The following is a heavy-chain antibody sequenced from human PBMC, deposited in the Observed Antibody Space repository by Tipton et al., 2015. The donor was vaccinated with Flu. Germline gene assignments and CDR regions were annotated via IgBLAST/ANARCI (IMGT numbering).Heavy chain of an antibody. V-gene: IGHV3-23*01. J-gene: IGHJ6*02. CDR1: GFTFSYYG. D-gene: IGHD3-22*01. CDR2: ISGSGGTT. CDR3: AKDIYESSGYYANYHYYGLDV. Sequence: SLRLSCVASGFTFSYYGTTWVRQAPGKELEWVSGISGSGGTTYYADSVKGRFTISRDNSKNTMYLQMNSLRAEDTAVYYCAKDIYESSGYYANYHYYGLDVWGQGTTVTVSS.